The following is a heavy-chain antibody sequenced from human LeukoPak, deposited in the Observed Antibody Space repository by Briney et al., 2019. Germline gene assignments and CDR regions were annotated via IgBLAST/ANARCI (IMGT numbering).Heavy chain of an antibody. V-gene: IGHV3-9*01. CDR3: AKGGGWFYYFDY. CDR2: IGWDSGGI. D-gene: IGHD6-19*01. Sequence: PGRSLRLSCAASGFTFDVYAMHWVRHAPGKGLEWVSGIGWDSGGIGYADSVKGRFTISRDNAKISLYLQMNSLRPEDTAFYYCAKGGGWFYYFDYWGQGTLVTVSS. J-gene: IGHJ4*02. CDR1: GFTFDVYA.